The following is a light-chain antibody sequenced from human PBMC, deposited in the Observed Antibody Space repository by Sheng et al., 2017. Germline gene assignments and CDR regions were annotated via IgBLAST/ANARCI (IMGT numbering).Light chain of an antibody. V-gene: IGKV3-20*01. Sequence: EVVLTQSPGTLSLSPGERATLSCRARQSVSDNFLAWYQRRPGQAPRLLIYAASSGPLASQTGSVAVGLGQTFTLTISRLEPEDFAVYYCQQYGSSPTFGQGTKVEIK. J-gene: IGKJ1*01. CDR3: QQYGSSPT. CDR2: AAS. CDR1: QSVSDNF.